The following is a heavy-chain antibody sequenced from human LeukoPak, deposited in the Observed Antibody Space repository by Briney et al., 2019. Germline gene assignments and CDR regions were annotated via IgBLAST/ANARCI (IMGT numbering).Heavy chain of an antibody. D-gene: IGHD3-22*01. CDR2: IYYSGST. Sequence: TPSETLSLTCTVSGGSISSSSYYWGWIRQPPGKGLEWIGSIYYSGSTYYNPSLKSRVTISVDTSKNQFSLKLSSVTAADTAVYYCSRESYYDSSGPWGQGTLVTVSS. V-gene: IGHV4-39*02. J-gene: IGHJ5*02. CDR3: SRESYYDSSGP. CDR1: GGSISSSSYY.